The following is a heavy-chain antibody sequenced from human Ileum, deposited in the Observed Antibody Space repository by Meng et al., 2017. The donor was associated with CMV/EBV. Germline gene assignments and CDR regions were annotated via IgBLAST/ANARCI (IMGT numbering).Heavy chain of an antibody. D-gene: IGHD3-10*01. J-gene: IGHJ5*02. Sequence: YEGSFSDYCWAGIRQPPGKGMEWIGEINHSGRTNYSPSLKSRVNISVDTSKNQFSLKLSSVTAADTAVYYCARGQRSTLVRGGRFDPWGQGTLVTVSS. CDR1: EGSFSDYC. V-gene: IGHV4-34*01. CDR2: INHSGRT. CDR3: ARGQRSTLVRGGRFDP.